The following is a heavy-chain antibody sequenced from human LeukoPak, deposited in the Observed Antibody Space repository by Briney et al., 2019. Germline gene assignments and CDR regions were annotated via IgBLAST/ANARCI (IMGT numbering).Heavy chain of an antibody. CDR3: ARGVAGSYLTAYFDY. V-gene: IGHV4-30-2*01. J-gene: IGHJ4*02. CDR1: GGSISSGGYS. D-gene: IGHD3-10*01. CDR2: VYHSGST. Sequence: SETLSLTCAVSGGSISSGGYSWSWIRQPPGKGLEWIGYVYHSGSTYYNPPLKSRVTISVDRSKNQFSLKLSSVTAADTAVYYCARGVAGSYLTAYFDYWGQGTLVTVSS.